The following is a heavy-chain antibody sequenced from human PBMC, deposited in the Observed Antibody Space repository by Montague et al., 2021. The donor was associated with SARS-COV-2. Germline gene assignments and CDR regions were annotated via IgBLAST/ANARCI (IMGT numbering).Heavy chain of an antibody. CDR1: GGSINDYY. CDR2: VSDSGKT. Sequence: SETLSLTCAVSGGSINDYYWSWIRQSPGKGLEWLGYVSDSGKTNYNPSLKGRLTLSVDLSKNQFSLRLTSVTAADTAVYFCARSPSADDSGRYYKGDTHYYLDSWGQGTLGTVSS. V-gene: IGHV4-59*08. J-gene: IGHJ4*02. D-gene: IGHD3-10*01. CDR3: ARSPSADDSGRYYKGDTHYYLDS.